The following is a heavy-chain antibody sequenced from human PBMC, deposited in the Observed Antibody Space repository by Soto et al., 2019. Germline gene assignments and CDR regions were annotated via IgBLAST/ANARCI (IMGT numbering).Heavy chain of an antibody. CDR1: GFTFSHYW. CDR2: IKHDGTEK. V-gene: IGHV3-7*04. D-gene: IGHD6-13*01. CDR3: ARDRRGLGTPLWFDP. Sequence: EVQLVESGGELVQPGGSLRLSCVVSGFTFSHYWISWVRQSPGKGLEWVANIKHDGTEKYYVDSVQGRFTISLDNANNSLYLQLSTLRGADTAVYYCARDRRGLGTPLWFDPRGQGTLVTVSS. J-gene: IGHJ5*02.